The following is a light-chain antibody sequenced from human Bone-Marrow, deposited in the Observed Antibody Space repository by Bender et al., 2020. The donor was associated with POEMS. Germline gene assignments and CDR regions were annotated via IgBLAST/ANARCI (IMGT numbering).Light chain of an antibody. CDR3: SSSASGTWV. CDR1: SSDVGSYNL. J-gene: IGLJ3*02. Sequence: QSALTQPASVSGSPGQSITISCTGTSSDVGSYNLVSWYQHHPGKAPKLMIYEGSQRPSGVSDRFSGSQSGNTASLTISGLRAEDEADYYCSSSASGTWVFGGGTKLTVL. CDR2: EGS. V-gene: IGLV2-23*01.